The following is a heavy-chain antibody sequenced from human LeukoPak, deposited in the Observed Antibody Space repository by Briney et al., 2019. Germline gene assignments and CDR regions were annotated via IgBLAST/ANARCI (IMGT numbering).Heavy chain of an antibody. CDR2: ISSNGGST. CDR3: ARDWTVAVAGTDY. D-gene: IGHD6-19*01. V-gene: IGHV3-64*01. J-gene: IGHJ4*02. Sequence: GGSLRLSCAASGSTFSSYAMHWVRQAPGKGLEYVSAISSNGGSTYYANSVKGRFTISRDNSKNTLYLQMGSLRAEDMAVYYCARDWTVAVAGTDYWGQGTLVTVSS. CDR1: GSTFSSYA.